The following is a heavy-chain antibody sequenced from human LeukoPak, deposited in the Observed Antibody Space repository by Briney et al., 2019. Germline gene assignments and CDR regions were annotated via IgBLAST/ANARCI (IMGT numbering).Heavy chain of an antibody. D-gene: IGHD1-14*01. J-gene: IGHJ5*02. CDR3: SRHVPRGTTWFDP. Sequence: SETLSLTCTASGGSFSSYYWSWIRQPPGKGLEWIGYIYYTGSTTYSPSLKSRVTISVDTSKNQFSLKLSSVTAADTAVYYCSRHVPRGTTWFDPWGQGTLVTVSS. V-gene: IGHV4-59*08. CDR1: GGSFSSYY. CDR2: IYYTGST.